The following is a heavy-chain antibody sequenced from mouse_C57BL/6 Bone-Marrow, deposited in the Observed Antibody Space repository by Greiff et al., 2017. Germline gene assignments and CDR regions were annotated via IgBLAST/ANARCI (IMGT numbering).Heavy chain of an antibody. Sequence: QVPLQQPGAELVKPGASVKLSCKASGYTFTSYWMHWVKQRPGQGLEWIGMIHPNSGSTNYNEKFKSKATLTVDKSSSTAYMQLSSLTSEDSAVYYCATYYSNYPAWFAYWGQGTLVTVSA. CDR1: GYTFTSYW. CDR2: IHPNSGST. D-gene: IGHD2-5*01. J-gene: IGHJ3*01. V-gene: IGHV1-64*01. CDR3: ATYYSNYPAWFAY.